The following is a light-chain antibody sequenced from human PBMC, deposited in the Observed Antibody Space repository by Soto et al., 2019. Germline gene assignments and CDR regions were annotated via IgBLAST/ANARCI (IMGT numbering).Light chain of an antibody. Sequence: DIPMTQSPSSLSASVGDRVTITCRASQSISSYLNWYQQKPGKAPKLLIYAASSSQSGVTSRFSGSGSGTDFTLTISSLQPEDFATYYCQQSYSTPRYTFGQGTKLEIK. CDR2: AAS. V-gene: IGKV1-39*01. CDR3: QQSYSTPRYT. CDR1: QSISSY. J-gene: IGKJ2*01.